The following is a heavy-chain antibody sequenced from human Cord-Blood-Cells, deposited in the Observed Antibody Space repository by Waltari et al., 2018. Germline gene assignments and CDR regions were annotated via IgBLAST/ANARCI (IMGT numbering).Heavy chain of an antibody. J-gene: IGHJ6*03. CDR2: INHSGST. V-gene: IGHV4-34*01. Sequence: QVQLQQWGAGLLKPSGTLSLTCAVYGGSFSGSYWSWIRQPPGKGLEWIGEINHSGSTNYNPSLKSRVTISVDTSKNQFSLKLSSVTAADTAVYYCARGHRYQLPYYYYYYMDVWGKGTTVTVSS. CDR1: GGSFSGSY. D-gene: IGHD2-2*01. CDR3: ARGHRYQLPYYYYYYMDV.